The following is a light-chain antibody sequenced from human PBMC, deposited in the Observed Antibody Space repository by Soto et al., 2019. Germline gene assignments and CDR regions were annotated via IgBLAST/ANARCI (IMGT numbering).Light chain of an antibody. CDR2: GAS. V-gene: IGKV3-15*01. J-gene: IGKJ1*01. CDR3: QQYNKWPPWT. CDR1: QSVSSN. Sequence: EILMTQSPATLSLSPGERATLSCRASQSVSSNLVWYQQKPGQAPRLLIYGASTRATGIPARFSGSGSGTEFTLTVSSLQSEDFAVYYCQQYNKWPPWTFGQGTKVEIK.